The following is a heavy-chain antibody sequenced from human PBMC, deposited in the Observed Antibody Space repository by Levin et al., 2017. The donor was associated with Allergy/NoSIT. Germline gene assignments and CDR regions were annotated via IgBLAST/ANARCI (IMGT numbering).Heavy chain of an antibody. Sequence: AGGSLRLSCAASGFTFSSYDMIWVRQAPGKGLEWVSAISGSNGRTYYADSVKGRFTISRDNSKNTLYLQMNSLRAEDTAVYYCAKVRYGDWSQDYWGQGTLVTVS. V-gene: IGHV3-23*01. J-gene: IGHJ4*02. CDR3: AKVRYGDWSQDY. CDR2: ISGSNGRT. D-gene: IGHD4-17*01. CDR1: GFTFSSYD.